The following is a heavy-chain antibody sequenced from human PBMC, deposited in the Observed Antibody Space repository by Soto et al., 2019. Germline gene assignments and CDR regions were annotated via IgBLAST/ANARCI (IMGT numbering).Heavy chain of an antibody. V-gene: IGHV4-4*02. CDR3: ARDSPYGSGSYYNWFDP. D-gene: IGHD3-10*01. Sequence: SATLSLTCAVSGGSISSSDWWSWVRQPPGKGLEWIGEIYHSGSTNYNPSLKSRVTISVDKSKNQFSLKLSSVTAADTAVYYCARDSPYGSGSYYNWFDPWGQGTLVTVS. CDR2: IYHSGST. J-gene: IGHJ5*02. CDR1: GGSISSSDW.